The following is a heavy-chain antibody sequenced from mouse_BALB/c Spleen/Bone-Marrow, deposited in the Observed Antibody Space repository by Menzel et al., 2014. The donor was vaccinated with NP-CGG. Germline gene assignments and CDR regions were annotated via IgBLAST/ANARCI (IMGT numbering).Heavy chain of an antibody. Sequence: VQLQESGAELVRPGASVKLSCKASGYTFTSYWINWVKQRPGRGLEWIGNIYPSDSYTNYNQKFKDKATLTVDKSSSTAYMQLSSPTSEDSAVYYCTRKDYWGQGTLVTVSA. CDR1: GYTFTSYW. CDR2: IYPSDSYT. V-gene: IGHV1-69*02. J-gene: IGHJ3*01. CDR3: TRKDY.